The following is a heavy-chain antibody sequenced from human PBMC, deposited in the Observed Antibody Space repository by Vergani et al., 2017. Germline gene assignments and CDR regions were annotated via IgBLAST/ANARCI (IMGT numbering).Heavy chain of an antibody. J-gene: IGHJ5*02. CDR1: GFSFDDYA. V-gene: IGHV3-9*01. CDR3: AKDLGTSSGGGWFDP. CDR2: ISWDSGRI. D-gene: IGHD6-6*01. Sequence: EVQLVESGGGLVQPGRSLRLSCAASGFSFDDYAMHWVRQGPGKGLEWVSGISWDSGRIGYADSVKGRFTISRDNAKNSLYLQMNSLRAEDTALYYCAKDLGTSSGGGWFDPWGQGTLVTVSS.